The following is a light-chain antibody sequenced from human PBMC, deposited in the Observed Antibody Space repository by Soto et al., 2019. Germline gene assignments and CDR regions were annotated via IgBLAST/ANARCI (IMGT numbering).Light chain of an antibody. Sequence: DIVMTQSPDSLAVSLGERATINCKSSQSVLYRSNNKNYLAWYQHKPGQPPKLLIYWASTRESGVPDRFSGSGSGTDFTLTISSLQAEDVAVYYCQQYDSPPWTFGQGTKVEIK. CDR2: WAS. V-gene: IGKV4-1*01. J-gene: IGKJ1*01. CDR3: QQYDSPPWT. CDR1: QSVLYRSNNKNY.